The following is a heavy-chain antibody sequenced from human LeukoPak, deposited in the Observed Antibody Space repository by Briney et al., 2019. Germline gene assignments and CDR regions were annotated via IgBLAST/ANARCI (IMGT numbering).Heavy chain of an antibody. D-gene: IGHD6-6*01. CDR2: ISHSGST. J-gene: IGHJ4*02. CDR1: GGSFSGYY. V-gene: IGHV4-34*01. CDR3: ARCSRIAARPLWLDY. Sequence: SETLSLTCAVYGGSFSGYYWSWIRQPPGKGLEWIGEISHSGSTDYNPSLKSRVTISVDTSKNQFSLKLSSVTAADTAVYYCARCSRIAARPLWLDYWGQGTLVTVSS.